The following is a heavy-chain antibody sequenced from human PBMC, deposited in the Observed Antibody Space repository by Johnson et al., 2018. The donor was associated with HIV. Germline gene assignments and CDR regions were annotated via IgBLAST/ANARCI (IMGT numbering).Heavy chain of an antibody. CDR2: IGTTGDT. D-gene: IGHD1-26*01. CDR1: GFTFSNYD. J-gene: IGHJ3*02. Sequence: VQLVESGGGLVQPGGSLRLSCAASGFTFSNYDMHWVRQATGKRLEWVSGIGTTGDTFFLDSVKGRFTISRDNSKNTLFLQMNSLKTEDTAVYYCTTGGVSYYDSDAFDIWGQGTIVTVSS. V-gene: IGHV3-13*01. CDR3: TTGGVSYYDSDAFDI.